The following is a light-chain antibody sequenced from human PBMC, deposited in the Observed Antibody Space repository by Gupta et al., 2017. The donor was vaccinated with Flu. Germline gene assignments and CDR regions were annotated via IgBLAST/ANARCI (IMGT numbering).Light chain of an antibody. Sequence: SSDVGGYNYVSWYQQYPGKAPKLMIYEVSNRPSGVSNRFSGSKSGNTASLTISGLQAEDEADYYCSSYTSSSTLYVFGTGTEVTVL. CDR3: SSYTSSSTLYV. J-gene: IGLJ1*01. CDR2: EVS. V-gene: IGLV2-14*01. CDR1: SSDVGGYNY.